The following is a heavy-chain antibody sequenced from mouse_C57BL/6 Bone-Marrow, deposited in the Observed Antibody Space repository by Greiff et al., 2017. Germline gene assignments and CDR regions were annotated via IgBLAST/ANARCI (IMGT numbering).Heavy chain of an antibody. J-gene: IGHJ3*01. Sequence: VQLQQSGAELVRPGTSVKMSCKASGYTFTNYWIGWAKQRPGHGLEWIGDIYPGGGYTNYNEKFKGKATLTADKSSSTAYMELNSLTSEDSAVYSCARPARWQLRVRGFAYWGQGTLVTVSA. V-gene: IGHV1-63*01. D-gene: IGHD1-2*01. CDR1: GYTFTNYW. CDR3: ARPARWQLRVRGFAY. CDR2: IYPGGGYT.